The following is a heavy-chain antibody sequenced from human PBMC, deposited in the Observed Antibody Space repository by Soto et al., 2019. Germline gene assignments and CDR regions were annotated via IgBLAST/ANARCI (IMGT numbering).Heavy chain of an antibody. CDR1: GFTVSSNY. CDR2: IYSGGST. V-gene: IGHV3-53*04. CDR3: ARGGTYYDFWSGYPSYMDV. J-gene: IGHJ6*03. D-gene: IGHD3-3*01. Sequence: EVQLVESGGGLVQPGGSLRLSCAASGFTVSSNYMSWVRQAPGKGLEWVSVIYSGGSTYYADSVKGRFTISRHNSKNTLYLQMNSLRAEDTAVYYCARGGTYYDFWSGYPSYMDVWGKGTTVTVSS.